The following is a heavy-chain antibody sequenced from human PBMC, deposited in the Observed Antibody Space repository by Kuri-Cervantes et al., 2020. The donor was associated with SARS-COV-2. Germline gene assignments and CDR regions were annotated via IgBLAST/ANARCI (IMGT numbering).Heavy chain of an antibody. V-gene: IGHV1-46*01. CDR2: INPSGGST. J-gene: IGHJ5*02. D-gene: IGHD2-15*01. CDR3: VREATYCSGGSCYYNWFDP. Sequence: ASVKVSCKVSGNTLTELPLHWVRQAPGQGLEWMGIINPSGGSTSYAQKFQGRVTMTRDTSTSTVYMELSSLRSEDTAVYYCVREATYCSGGSCYYNWFDPWGQGTLVTVSS. CDR1: GNTLTELP.